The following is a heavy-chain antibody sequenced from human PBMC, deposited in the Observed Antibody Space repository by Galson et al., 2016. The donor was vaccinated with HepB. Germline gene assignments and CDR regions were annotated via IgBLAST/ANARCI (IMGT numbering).Heavy chain of an antibody. D-gene: IGHD3-22*01. CDR2: VYYTETT. J-gene: IGHJ4*02. CDR3: ARLRWVRLASGFSLYVDN. CDR1: DESFNTNTYY. Sequence: SETLSLTCSVSDESFNTNTYYWGWIRQPPGKGLEWIATVYYTETTYYNSSLKSRVTISIDTSRNQFSLQLNSVTATDTSVYYRARLRWVRLASGFSLYVDNWGRGTLVTVSS. V-gene: IGHV4-39*01.